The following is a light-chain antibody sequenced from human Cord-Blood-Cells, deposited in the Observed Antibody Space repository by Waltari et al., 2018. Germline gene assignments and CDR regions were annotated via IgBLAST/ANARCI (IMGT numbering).Light chain of an antibody. J-gene: IGLJ1*01. Sequence: QSALTQPASVSGSPGQSITISCTGTSSDVGSYNLVSWYQQHPGKAPKLMIYEGSKRPSVVSKRFSGSKSGNTASLTISGLQAEDEADYYCCSYAGYVFGTGTKVTVL. CDR1: SSDVGSYNL. V-gene: IGLV2-23*01. CDR3: CSYAGYV. CDR2: EGS.